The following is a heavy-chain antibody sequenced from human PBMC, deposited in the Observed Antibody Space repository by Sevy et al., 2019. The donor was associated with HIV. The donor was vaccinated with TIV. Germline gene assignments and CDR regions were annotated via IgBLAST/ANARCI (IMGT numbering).Heavy chain of an antibody. Sequence: GGSLRLSCAASGFTFDDYGMSWVRQAPGKGLEWVSGINWNGGSTGYADSVKGRFTISRDNGKNSLYLQMNSLRAEDTALYYCARDQREIYYYDSSGYYGAFDIWGQGTMVTVSS. CDR3: ARDQREIYYYDSSGYYGAFDI. V-gene: IGHV3-20*04. CDR2: INWNGGST. J-gene: IGHJ3*02. D-gene: IGHD3-22*01. CDR1: GFTFDDYG.